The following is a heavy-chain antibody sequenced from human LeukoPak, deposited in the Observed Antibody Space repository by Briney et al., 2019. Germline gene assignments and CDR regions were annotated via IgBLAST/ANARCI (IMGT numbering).Heavy chain of an antibody. CDR1: GLTLRRYW. D-gene: IGHD6-19*01. V-gene: IGHV3-7*01. J-gene: IGHJ3*02. CDR3: AREREQWLVNPKRSDDFDI. CDR2: INQDGSVK. Sequence: GGSLRLSCAVSGLTLRRYWVTSVRQAPGKGLEWVANINQDGSVKYYVESVKGRVTISRDNAKSSLYLQMNTLRAEDTAVYYCAREREQWLVNPKRSDDFDIWGQGTMVTVSS.